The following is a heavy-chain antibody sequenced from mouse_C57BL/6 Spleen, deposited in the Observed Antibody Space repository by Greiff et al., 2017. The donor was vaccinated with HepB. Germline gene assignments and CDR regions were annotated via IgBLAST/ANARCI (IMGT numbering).Heavy chain of an antibody. CDR1: GYTFTSYW. V-gene: IGHV1-64*01. J-gene: IGHJ3*01. Sequence: QVQLQQPGAELVKPGASVKLSCKASGYTFTSYWMHWVKQRPGQGLEWIGMIHPNSGSTNYNEKFKSKATLTVDKSSSTAYMQLSSRTSEDAAVYYCARGHYYGSSSFAYWGQGTLVTVSA. CDR2: IHPNSGST. D-gene: IGHD1-1*01. CDR3: ARGHYYGSSSFAY.